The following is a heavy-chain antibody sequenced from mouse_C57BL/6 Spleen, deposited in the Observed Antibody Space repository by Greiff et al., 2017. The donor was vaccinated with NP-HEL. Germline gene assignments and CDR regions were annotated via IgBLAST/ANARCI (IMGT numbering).Heavy chain of an antibody. Sequence: VKLQESGAELVRPGASVTLSCKASGYTFTDYEMHWVKQTPVHGLEWIGAIDPETGGTAYNQKFKGKAILTADKSSSTAYMELRSLTSEDSAVYYCTREGFAYWGQGTLVTVSA. CDR1: GYTFTDYE. CDR3: TREGFAY. J-gene: IGHJ3*01. V-gene: IGHV1-15*01. CDR2: IDPETGGT.